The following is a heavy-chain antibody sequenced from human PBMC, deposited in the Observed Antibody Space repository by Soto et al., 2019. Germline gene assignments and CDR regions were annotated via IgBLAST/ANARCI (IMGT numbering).Heavy chain of an antibody. CDR2: INAGNGNT. CDR3: ARDRSSSGWFDP. Sequence: GASVKVSCKASGYTFSSYAMHWVRQAPGQRLEWMGWINAGNGNTKYSQKFQGRVTITRDTSASTAYMELSSLRSEDTAVCYCARDRSSSGWFDPWGQGTLVTVSS. J-gene: IGHJ5*02. D-gene: IGHD2-15*01. CDR1: GYTFSSYA. V-gene: IGHV1-3*01.